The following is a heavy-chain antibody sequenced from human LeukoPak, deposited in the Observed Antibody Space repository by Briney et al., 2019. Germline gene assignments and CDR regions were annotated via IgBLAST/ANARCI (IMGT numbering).Heavy chain of an antibody. J-gene: IGHJ6*03. CDR3: ARVYGGWYQLLKEPYYYYYMDV. V-gene: IGHV4-4*07. Sequence: SETLSLTCTVSGGSISSYYWSWIRQPAGKGLEWIGRIYTSGSTNYNPSLKSRVTMSVDTSKNQFSLKLSSVTAADTAVYYCARVYGGWYQLLKEPYYYYYMDVWRKGTTVTVSS. D-gene: IGHD2-2*01. CDR1: GGSISSYY. CDR2: IYTSGST.